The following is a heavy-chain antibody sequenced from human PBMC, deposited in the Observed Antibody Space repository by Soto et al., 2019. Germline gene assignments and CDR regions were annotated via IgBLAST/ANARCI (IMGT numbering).Heavy chain of an antibody. CDR1: GFTVSSHY. CDR3: SRDDVYCSGGSCYGVSTDV. D-gene: IGHD2-15*01. CDR2: IQSGGST. J-gene: IGHJ6*04. V-gene: IGHV3-66*01. Sequence: EVQLVESGGDLVQPGGSLRLSCAASGFTVSSHYMNWVRQAPGKGLEWVTLIQSGGSTFYADSVKGRFTISRDNSKNTLFLQMNSLRVEDTAMYYCSRDDVYCSGGSCYGVSTDVCVRGTTVTVSS.